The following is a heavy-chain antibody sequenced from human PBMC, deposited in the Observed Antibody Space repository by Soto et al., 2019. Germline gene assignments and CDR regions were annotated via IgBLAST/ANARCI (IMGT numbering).Heavy chain of an antibody. CDR1: GFTFSSYA. CDR2: ISYDGSNK. V-gene: IGHV3-30-3*01. Sequence: PGGSLRLSCAASGFTFSSYAMHWVRQAPGKGLEWVAVISYDGSNKYYADSVKGRFTISRDNSKNTLYLQMNSLRAEDTAVYYCASGYYYYGMDVWGQGTTVTVSS. CDR3: ASGYYYYGMDV. J-gene: IGHJ6*02.